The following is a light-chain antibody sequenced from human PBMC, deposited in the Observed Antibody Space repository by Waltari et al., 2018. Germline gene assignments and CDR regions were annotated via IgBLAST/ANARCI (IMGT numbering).Light chain of an antibody. J-gene: IGLJ3*02. V-gene: IGLV4-69*01. Sequence: QLALTQSPSASASLGASVKLTCTLSSGHSSYAIAWHQQRPEKGPRYLMKLSSDGSHTKGDGIPDRFSGSSSGAERFLTISSVQSDDEADYYCQTWATGIRVFGGGTKLTVL. CDR2: LSSDGSH. CDR1: SGHSSYA. CDR3: QTWATGIRV.